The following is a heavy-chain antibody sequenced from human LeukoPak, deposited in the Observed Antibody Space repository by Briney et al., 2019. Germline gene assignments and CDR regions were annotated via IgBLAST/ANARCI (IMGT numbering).Heavy chain of an antibody. CDR1: AFTFSSYT. D-gene: IGHD1-1*01. J-gene: IGHJ4*02. Sequence: GSLRLSCATAAFTFSSYTMNWVRYGPGEGLERVSSIISTSNYIHYADSLKGRLTISRDNANNSLYLQMISLRAEDTAVYYCARVGTRADWGQGTLVTVSS. CDR3: ARVGTRAD. V-gene: IGHV3-21*01. CDR2: IISTSNYI.